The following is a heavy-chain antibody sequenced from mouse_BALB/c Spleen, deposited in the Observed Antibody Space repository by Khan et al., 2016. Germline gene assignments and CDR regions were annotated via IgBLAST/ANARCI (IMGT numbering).Heavy chain of an antibody. CDR3: ARRGYYFSMDY. Sequence: EVKLLESGGGLVQPGGSLKLSCAASGFDFSRYWMSWVRQAPGKGLEWIGEINPDSSTINYMPSLKDKFIISRDNAKNTLYLQMSKVRSKDTALYYCARRGYYFSMDYWGQGTSVTVSS. D-gene: IGHD1-1*01. J-gene: IGHJ4*01. V-gene: IGHV4-1*02. CDR1: GFDFSRYW. CDR2: INPDSSTI.